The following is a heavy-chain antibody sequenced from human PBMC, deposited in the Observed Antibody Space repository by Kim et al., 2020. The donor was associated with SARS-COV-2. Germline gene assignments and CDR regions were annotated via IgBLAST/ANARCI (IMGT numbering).Heavy chain of an antibody. CDR1: GYTFTSYD. CDR2: MNPNSGNT. J-gene: IGHJ5*02. V-gene: IGHV1-8*01. CDR3: ARGLRGFAESVLGVVPASRGSNWFDP. D-gene: IGHD2-2*01. Sequence: ASVKVSCKASGYTFTSYDINWVRQATGQGLEWMGWMNPNSGNTGYAQKFQGRVTMTRNTSISTAYMELSSLRSEDTAVYYCARGLRGFAESVLGVVPASRGSNWFDPSAQGTLVTVSS.